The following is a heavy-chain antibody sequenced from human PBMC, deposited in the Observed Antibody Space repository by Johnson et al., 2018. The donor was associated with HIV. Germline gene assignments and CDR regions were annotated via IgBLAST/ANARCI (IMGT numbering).Heavy chain of an antibody. J-gene: IGHJ3*02. CDR2: IKQDGSEK. Sequence: VHLAESGGGLVQPGWSLRLSCAASGFTFSSYWMSWVRQAPGKGLEWVANIKQDGSEKYYVDSVKGRFTISRDNAKNSLYLQMNSLRAEDTAVYYCARETGDPVVPAARDAFDIWGQGTMVTVSS. CDR3: ARETGDPVVPAARDAFDI. V-gene: IGHV3-7*01. D-gene: IGHD2-2*01. CDR1: GFTFSSYW.